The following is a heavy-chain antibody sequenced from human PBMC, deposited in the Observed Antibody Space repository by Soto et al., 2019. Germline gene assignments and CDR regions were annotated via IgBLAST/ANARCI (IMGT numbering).Heavy chain of an antibody. CDR1: GFKFSDYG. V-gene: IGHV3-48*02. J-gene: IGHJ4*02. Sequence: GGSLRLSCAASGFKFSDYGMNWVRQSPGKGLEWVAYISNTGSRIYHADSVKGRFTIARDNAKNSLYLQMNSLRDEDTAVYYCAREVLWFGERDCWGQGILVTVSS. D-gene: IGHD3-10*01. CDR2: ISNTGSRI. CDR3: AREVLWFGERDC.